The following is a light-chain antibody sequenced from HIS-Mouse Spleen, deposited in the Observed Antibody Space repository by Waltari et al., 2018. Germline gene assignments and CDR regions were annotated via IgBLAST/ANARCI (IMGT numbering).Light chain of an antibody. CDR2: GAS. Sequence: EIVLTQSPGTLSVSPGERATLSCRASQGVSSSYLAWYQKKPGQAPRLLSYGASSRATGIPDRFSGSGSGTDFTLTISRLEPEDFAVYYCQQYGSSPLTFGGGTKVEIK. CDR3: QQYGSSPLT. CDR1: QGVSSSY. J-gene: IGKJ4*01. V-gene: IGKV3-20*01.